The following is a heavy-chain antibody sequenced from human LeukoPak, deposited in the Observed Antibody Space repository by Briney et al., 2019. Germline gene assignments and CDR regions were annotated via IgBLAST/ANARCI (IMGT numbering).Heavy chain of an antibody. J-gene: IGHJ4*02. CDR2: VIPILGIA. V-gene: IGHV1-69*04. CDR1: GGTFSSYA. Sequence: SVKVSCKASGGTFSSYAISWVRQAPGQGLEWMGRVIPILGIANYAQKFQGRVTITADKSTSTAYMELSSLRSEDTAVYYCASSYYYDSSGYYSDYWGQGTLVTVSS. D-gene: IGHD3-22*01. CDR3: ASSYYYDSSGYYSDY.